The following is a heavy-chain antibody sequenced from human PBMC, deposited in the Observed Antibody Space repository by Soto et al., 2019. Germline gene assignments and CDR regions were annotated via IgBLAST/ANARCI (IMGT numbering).Heavy chain of an antibody. Sequence: QVQLQESGPGLVKPSQTLSLTCTVSGGSISSGDYYWSWIRQPPGKGLEWIGYIYYSGSTYYNPSLKSRVTISVDTSKNQFSLKLSSVTAADTAVYYCARDHRIVLVPAAKYYYYYGMDVWGQGTTVTVSS. V-gene: IGHV4-30-4*01. CDR2: IYYSGST. CDR1: GGSISSGDYY. CDR3: ARDHRIVLVPAAKYYYYYGMDV. J-gene: IGHJ6*02. D-gene: IGHD2-2*01.